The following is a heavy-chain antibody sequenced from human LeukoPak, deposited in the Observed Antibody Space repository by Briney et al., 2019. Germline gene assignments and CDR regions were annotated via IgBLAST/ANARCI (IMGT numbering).Heavy chain of an antibody. Sequence: PSETLSLTCTVSGGSVNYFYWSWIRQSPQQGLEWIGYIYYLGNTNYHSSFKNRVTISLDTSKNQFSLNLRSLTAADTAVYYCAAYGSGTDYWGQGTLVTVSS. CDR1: GGSVNYFY. CDR2: IYYLGNT. V-gene: IGHV4-59*02. D-gene: IGHD3-10*01. CDR3: AAYGSGTDY. J-gene: IGHJ4*02.